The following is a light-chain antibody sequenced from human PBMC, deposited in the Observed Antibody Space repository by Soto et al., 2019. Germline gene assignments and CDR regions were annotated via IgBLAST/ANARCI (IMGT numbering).Light chain of an antibody. Sequence: EIVLTQSPATLSVSPGERATLSCRASQSVSSNLAWYQQIPGRAPRLLIYGASTRASGIPARFSGSGSGTEFTLTISSLQSEDFAVYYCQHYHGWPITFGQGTRLE. V-gene: IGKV3-15*01. CDR1: QSVSSN. J-gene: IGKJ5*01. CDR3: QHYHGWPIT. CDR2: GAS.